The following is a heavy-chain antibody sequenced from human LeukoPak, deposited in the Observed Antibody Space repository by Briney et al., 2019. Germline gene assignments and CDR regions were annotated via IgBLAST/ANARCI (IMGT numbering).Heavy chain of an antibody. J-gene: IGHJ5*02. CDR3: ARMYCSTTSCSTVDWFDP. CDR2: IYRSGTT. CDR1: GYSISSGYH. V-gene: IGHV4-38-2*02. D-gene: IGHD2-2*01. Sequence: SETLSLTCTVSGYSISSGYHWGWIRQPPGKGLEWIGGIYRSGTTYYNPSLMSRVTISVDTSKNQFSLRLSSVTAADTAVYYCARMYCSTTSCSTVDWFDPWGQGTLVTVSS.